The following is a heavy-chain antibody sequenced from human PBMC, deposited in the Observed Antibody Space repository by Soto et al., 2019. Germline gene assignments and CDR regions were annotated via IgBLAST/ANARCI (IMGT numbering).Heavy chain of an antibody. V-gene: IGHV3-21*01. Sequence: GGSLRLSCAASGFTLTSYTMNWVRQASGKGLEWVSSITSSSSHIYYADSVKGRFTISRDNAGNSLYLQMNSLRAEDSAVYYCVRERGLSSFYGMDVWGQGTTVTISS. D-gene: IGHD3-10*01. CDR1: GFTLTSYT. J-gene: IGHJ6*02. CDR3: VRERGLSSFYGMDV. CDR2: ITSSSSHI.